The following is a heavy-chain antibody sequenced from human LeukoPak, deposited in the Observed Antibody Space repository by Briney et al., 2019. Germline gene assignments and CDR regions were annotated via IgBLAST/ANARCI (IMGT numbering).Heavy chain of an antibody. J-gene: IGHJ6*03. CDR3: ARVLYCSSTSCYSSRRTGCYYYMDV. D-gene: IGHD2-2*01. CDR2: INYSGST. Sequence: SSETLSLTGTVSGGSISSYYWSWIRQPPGKGLEGIGYINYSGSTNYNPSLKSRVTISVDTSKNQFSLKLSSVTAADTAVYYCARVLYCSSTSCYSSRRTGCYYYMDVWGKGTTVTVSS. CDR1: GGSISSYY. V-gene: IGHV4-59*01.